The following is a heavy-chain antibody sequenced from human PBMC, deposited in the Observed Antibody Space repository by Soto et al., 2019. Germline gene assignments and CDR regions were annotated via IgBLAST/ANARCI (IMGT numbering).Heavy chain of an antibody. D-gene: IGHD4-17*01. CDR1: GGSFSGYY. Sequence: SETLSLTCAVYGGSFSGYYWSWIRQPPGKGLEWIGEINHSGSTNYNPSLKSRVTISVDTSKNQFSLKLSSVTAADTAVYYCARGPYRGMAVTTRGDRAAGGQ. CDR2: INHSGST. J-gene: IGHJ3*01. CDR3: ARGPYRGMAVTTRGDRAA. V-gene: IGHV4-34*01.